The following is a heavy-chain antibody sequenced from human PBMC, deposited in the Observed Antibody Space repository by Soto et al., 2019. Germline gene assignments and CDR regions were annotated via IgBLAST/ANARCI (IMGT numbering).Heavy chain of an antibody. CDR2: VYESVNT. D-gene: IGHD3-10*01. V-gene: IGHV4-39*01. Sequence: QVHLQESGPGLVRPSETLSLTCAVSGASISRTGFHWGWIRQPPGQGLEWIGSVYESVNTYYNSSLKSRVTIPVNTSKNQVSLELKSVTAADTAVYYCSRRGSGHTFDYWGQGTLVTVSS. CDR3: SRRGSGHTFDY. J-gene: IGHJ4*02. CDR1: GASISRTGFH.